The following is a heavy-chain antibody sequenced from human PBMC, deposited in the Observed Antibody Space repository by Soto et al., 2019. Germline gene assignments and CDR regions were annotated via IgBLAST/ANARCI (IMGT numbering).Heavy chain of an antibody. CDR2: IYYSGST. V-gene: IGHV4-59*08. Sequence: SETLSLTCTVSGGSISSYYWSWIRQPPGKGLEWIGYIYYSGSTNYNPSLKSRVTISLDTSKNQFSLKLSSVTAADTAVYYCARSGDIVVVPAAMGRIWFDPWGQGTLVTVSS. D-gene: IGHD2-2*01. J-gene: IGHJ5*02. CDR1: GGSISSYY. CDR3: ARSGDIVVVPAAMGRIWFDP.